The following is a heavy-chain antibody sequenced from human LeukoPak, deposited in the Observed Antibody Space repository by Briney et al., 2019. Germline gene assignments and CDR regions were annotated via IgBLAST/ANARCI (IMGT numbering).Heavy chain of an antibody. Sequence: ASATVSCKASGYSFTRYYIHWVRRAPGQGLEWMGIINPSDGSTSYAQKFQGRVTVTRDTSTSTVYMEVRSLTSEDTAVYYCARVHCSGGSCYGEVFDYWGQGTLVTVSS. V-gene: IGHV1-46*01. CDR1: GYSFTRYY. CDR3: ARVHCSGGSCYGEVFDY. CDR2: INPSDGST. J-gene: IGHJ4*02. D-gene: IGHD2-15*01.